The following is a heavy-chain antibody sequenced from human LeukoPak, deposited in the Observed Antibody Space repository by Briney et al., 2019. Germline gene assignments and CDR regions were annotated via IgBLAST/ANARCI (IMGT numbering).Heavy chain of an antibody. D-gene: IGHD2-2*01. CDR2: INPNSAGT. J-gene: IGHJ4*02. CDR3: ARPPSPHSYQLLGY. Sequence: GASVKVSCQASGYTFSGNYIHWVRQAPGQGLEWMGWINPNSAGTYYAQKFQGRVNLTRDTSISTAYMELSSLRSDDTAVYYCARPPSPHSYQLLGYWGQGTLVTVSS. CDR1: GYTFSGNY. V-gene: IGHV1-2*02.